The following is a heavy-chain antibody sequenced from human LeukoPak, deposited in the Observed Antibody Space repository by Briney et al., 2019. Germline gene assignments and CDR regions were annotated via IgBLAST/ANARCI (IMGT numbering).Heavy chain of an antibody. CDR3: ARDRPYCSGGSCYSY. D-gene: IGHD2-15*01. CDR2: ISAYNGNT. Sequence: GASVKVSCKASGYTFTSYGISWVRQAPGQGLEWMGWISAYNGNTNYAQKLQGRVTMTTDTSTSTAYMELRSLRSDDTAVYYCARDRPYCSGGSCYSYWGQGTLVTVSS. V-gene: IGHV1-18*01. J-gene: IGHJ4*02. CDR1: GYTFTSYG.